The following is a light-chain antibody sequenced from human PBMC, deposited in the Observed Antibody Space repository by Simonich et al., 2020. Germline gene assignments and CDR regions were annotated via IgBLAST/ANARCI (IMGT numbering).Light chain of an antibody. V-gene: IGLV2-14*03. CDR3: QSYDSRLSGWV. CDR2: DVS. J-gene: IGLJ3*02. CDR1: SSDVGGYNY. Sequence: QSALTQPASVSGSPGQSITISCTGTSSDVGGYNYVSWYQQHPGKAPKLMIYDVSNRPSGVSNRFSGSKSGNTASLTISGLQAEDEADYYCQSYDSRLSGWVFGGGTKLTVL.